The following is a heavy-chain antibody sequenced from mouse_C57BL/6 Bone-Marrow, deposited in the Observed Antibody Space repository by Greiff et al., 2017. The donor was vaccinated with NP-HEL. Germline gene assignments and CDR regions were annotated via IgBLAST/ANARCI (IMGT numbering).Heavy chain of an antibody. Sequence: VQLQQSGPVLVKPGASVKMSCKASGYTFTDYYMNWVKQSPGKSLEWIGVINPYNGGTSYNQKFKGKATLTVDKSSSTAYMKLNSLTSEDSAVDYCARIYYYGRWYFDVWGTGTTVTVSS. CDR1: GYTFTDYY. D-gene: IGHD1-1*01. V-gene: IGHV1-19*01. CDR2: INPYNGGT. J-gene: IGHJ1*03. CDR3: ARIYYYGRWYFDV.